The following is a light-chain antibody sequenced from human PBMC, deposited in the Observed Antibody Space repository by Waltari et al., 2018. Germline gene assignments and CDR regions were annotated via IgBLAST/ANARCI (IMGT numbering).Light chain of an antibody. Sequence: IVMTQSPLSLPVPPGEPASISSRSSQSLLYSNGYNYLDWYLQKPGQSPQLLIYLASHRASGVPDRFSGSGSGTDFTLKISRVEAEDVGIYYCMQARQTPDTFGQGTKLEIK. V-gene: IGKV2-28*01. CDR2: LAS. CDR3: MQARQTPDT. J-gene: IGKJ2*01. CDR1: QSLLYSNGYNY.